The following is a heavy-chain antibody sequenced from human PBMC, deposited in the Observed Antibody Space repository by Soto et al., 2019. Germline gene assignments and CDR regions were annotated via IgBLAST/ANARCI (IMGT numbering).Heavy chain of an antibody. CDR2: FDPDEAET. V-gene: IGHV1-24*01. CDR1: GYTLNEVA. J-gene: IGHJ5*02. Sequence: QVQLVQSGAEVKKPGASVKVSCKVSGYTLNEVAMHWVRQAPGKGLEWLGGFDPDEAETIYAQHFQGRVTMTEDTSTDTVYMELSSLRSEDTALYFCTTYHGDYIFDHSGQGTLVTVSS. D-gene: IGHD4-17*01. CDR3: TTYHGDYIFDH.